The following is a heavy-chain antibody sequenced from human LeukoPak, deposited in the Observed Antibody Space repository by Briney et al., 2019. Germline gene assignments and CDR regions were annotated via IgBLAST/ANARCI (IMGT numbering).Heavy chain of an antibody. CDR2: ISAYNGNT. CDR1: GHTFTSYG. J-gene: IGHJ4*02. V-gene: IGHV1-18*01. CDR3: ARALSDDFWSFYQDY. D-gene: IGHD3-3*01. Sequence: ASVKVSCKASGHTFTSYGISWVRQTPGQGLEWLGWISAYNGNTNFAQKIQGRVTMTTDTSTSTAYMELRSLRSDDTAVYYCARALSDDFWSFYQDYWGQGTLVTVSS.